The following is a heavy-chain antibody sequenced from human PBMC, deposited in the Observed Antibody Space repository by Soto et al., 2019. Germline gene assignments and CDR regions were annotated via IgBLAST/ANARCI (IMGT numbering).Heavy chain of an antibody. CDR3: AIYGEAGFDY. D-gene: IGHD3-16*01. J-gene: IGHJ4*02. V-gene: IGHV4-38-2*01. Sequence: PSETLSLTCAVSGCSISSGYYWGWIRQPPGKGLEWIGSIYHSGSIYYNPSLKSRVTISVDTSKNQFSLKLSSVTAADRAVYYCAIYGEAGFDYRGQGMLVTVSS. CDR1: GCSISSGYY. CDR2: IYHSGSI.